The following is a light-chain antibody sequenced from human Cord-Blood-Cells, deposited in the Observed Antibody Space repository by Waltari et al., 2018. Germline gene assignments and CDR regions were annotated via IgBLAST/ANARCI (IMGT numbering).Light chain of an antibody. V-gene: IGKV3-15*01. CDR3: QQYNNWPPYT. J-gene: IGKJ2*01. CDR1: QSVSSN. Sequence: IVMTQSPATLSVSPGERATLSCRASQSVSSNVAWYQQKPGQAPRLLIYGPSTRATGIPARFSGSGSGTEFTLTISSLQSEDFAVYYCQQYNNWPPYTFGQGTKLEIK. CDR2: GPS.